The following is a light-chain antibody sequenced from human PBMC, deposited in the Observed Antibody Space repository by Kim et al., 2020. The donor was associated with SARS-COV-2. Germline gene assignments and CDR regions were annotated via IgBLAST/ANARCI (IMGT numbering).Light chain of an antibody. J-gene: IGKJ4*01. CDR3: QQLNSYPLT. V-gene: IGKV1-9*01. Sequence: ASVGDRVTITCRASQGVSTYLAWYQQKPGKVPKLLIYAASTLQNGVPPRFSGSGSGTEFTLTISSLQPEDFSTYYCQQLNSYPLTFGGGTKVDIK. CDR2: AAS. CDR1: QGVSTY.